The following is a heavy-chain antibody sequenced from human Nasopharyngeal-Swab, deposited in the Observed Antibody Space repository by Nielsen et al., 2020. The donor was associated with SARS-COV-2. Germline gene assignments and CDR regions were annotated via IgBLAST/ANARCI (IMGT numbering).Heavy chain of an antibody. Sequence: GESLKISCAASGFTFSGYAMSWVRQAPGKGLEWVSAIGGTGGSTYYADSVKGQFTISRDNSKNTLYLQMNSLRAEDTAVYYCAKDRGCSGGSCYVHWYFDLWGRGTLATVSS. CDR3: AKDRGCSGGSCYVHWYFDL. CDR2: IGGTGGST. V-gene: IGHV3-23*01. CDR1: GFTFSGYA. D-gene: IGHD2-15*01. J-gene: IGHJ2*01.